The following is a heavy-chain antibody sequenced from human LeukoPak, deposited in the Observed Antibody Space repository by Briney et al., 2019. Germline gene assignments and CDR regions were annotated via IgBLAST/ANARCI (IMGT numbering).Heavy chain of an antibody. Sequence: GGSLRLSCAASGFTFSNAWMSWVRQAPGKGLEWVSAISGSGGSTYYADSVKGRFTISRDNSKNTLYLQMNSLRAEDTAVYYCAKAPIYYDSSGYYVYWGQGTLVTVSS. CDR3: AKAPIYYDSSGYYVY. V-gene: IGHV3-23*01. D-gene: IGHD3-22*01. CDR2: ISGSGGST. CDR1: GFTFSNAW. J-gene: IGHJ4*02.